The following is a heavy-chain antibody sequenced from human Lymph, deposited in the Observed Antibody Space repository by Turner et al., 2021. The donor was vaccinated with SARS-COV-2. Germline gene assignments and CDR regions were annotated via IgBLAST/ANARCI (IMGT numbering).Heavy chain of an antibody. D-gene: IGHD2-2*01. Sequence: EVQLLESGGGLVQPGGSLRLSCSASGFTFSSYAMSWVRQAPGKEVGWVSANGGSGGSTYYDDSVKGRFTISRDNSKNTLYLQMNSLRAEDTAVYYCAKGGGWGYQLGVYFDYWGQGTLVTVSS. CDR3: AKGGGWGYQLGVYFDY. CDR2: NGGSGGST. CDR1: GFTFSSYA. J-gene: IGHJ4*02. V-gene: IGHV3-23*01.